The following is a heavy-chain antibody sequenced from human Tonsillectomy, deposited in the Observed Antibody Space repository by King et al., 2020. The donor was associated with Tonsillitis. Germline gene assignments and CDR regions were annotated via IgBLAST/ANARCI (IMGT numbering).Heavy chain of an antibody. J-gene: IGHJ4*02. CDR2: ISYDGSDK. CDR1: GFTFSVYG. Sequence: VQLVESGGGVVQPGRSLRLSCAASGFTFSVYGMHWVRQAPGKGLEWVAVISYDGSDKYYGDSVRGRFTISRDNSKNTLYLQMTGLGAEDTAIYYCARPSVDTPMDFLIHYWGQGTLVTVSS. V-gene: IGHV3-30*03. CDR3: ARPSVDTPMDFLIHY. D-gene: IGHD5-18*01.